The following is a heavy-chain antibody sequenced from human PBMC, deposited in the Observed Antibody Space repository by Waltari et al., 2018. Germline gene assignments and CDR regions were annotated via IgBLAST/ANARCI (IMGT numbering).Heavy chain of an antibody. V-gene: IGHV4-61*09. CDR3: ARPVIAVRAFDI. J-gene: IGHJ3*02. D-gene: IGHD6-19*01. CDR2: LYTSGST. Sequence: QVQLQESGPGLVKPSQTLSLTCTVSGGSISSGRYYWRWIRQPAGQGLEWIEYLYTSGSTNNNPHLKSRVTISVDTTKNQLALKLSSVTAADTAVYDCARPVIAVRAFDIWGQGTMVTVSS. CDR1: GGSISSGRYY.